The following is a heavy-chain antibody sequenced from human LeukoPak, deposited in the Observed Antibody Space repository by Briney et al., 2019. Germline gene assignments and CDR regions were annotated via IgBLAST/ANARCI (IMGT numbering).Heavy chain of an antibody. CDR2: AHYSGNT. CDR3: AGLQKYFFDC. CDR1: GGSISSYY. J-gene: IGHJ4*02. Sequence: SETLSLTCTVSGGSISSYYWSWVRQPPGKGLEWIGYAHYSGNTNSNPSPKSRVTILVETYKNKFLLKLVSMTATDTAVYYCAGLQKYFFDCWGQGILVTVSS. V-gene: IGHV4-59*08.